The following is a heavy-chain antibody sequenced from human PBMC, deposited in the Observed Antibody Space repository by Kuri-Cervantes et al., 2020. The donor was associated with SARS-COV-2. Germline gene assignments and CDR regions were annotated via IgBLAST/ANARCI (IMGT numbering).Heavy chain of an antibody. CDR2: INPDGSYT. D-gene: IGHD3-10*01. CDR3: AREFGELFDDSYYYYYGMDV. J-gene: IGHJ6*02. Sequence: GSLRLSCAASGFTVSSNYMSWVRQAPGKGLVWVPRINPDGSYTNNADSVKGRFTLSRDNAKNSLYLQMNSLRAEDTAVYYCAREFGELFDDSYYYYYGMDVWGQGTTVTVSS. V-gene: IGHV3-74*01. CDR1: GFTVSSNY.